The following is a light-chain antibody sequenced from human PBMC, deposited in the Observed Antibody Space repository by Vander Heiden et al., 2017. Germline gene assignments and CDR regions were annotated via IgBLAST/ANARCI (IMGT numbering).Light chain of an antibody. CDR1: KLGDKY. Sequence: SYELTQPPSVSVSPGQTASVTCSGDKLGDKYACWYQQKPGQSPVLVIDQDSKRPSGIPERFSGSNSGNTATLTIGGTQAMDEGDYYCQAWDSSTVVFGGGTKLTVL. CDR2: QDS. CDR3: QAWDSSTVV. J-gene: IGLJ2*01. V-gene: IGLV3-1*01.